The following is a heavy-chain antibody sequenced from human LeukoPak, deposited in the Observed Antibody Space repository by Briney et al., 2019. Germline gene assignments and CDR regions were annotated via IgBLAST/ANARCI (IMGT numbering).Heavy chain of an antibody. CDR1: GGSISSGGYS. D-gene: IGHD3-9*01. CDR3: ARGFVLRYFDWLPYFDY. Sequence: PSETLSLTCAVSGGSISSGGYSWSWIRQPPGKGLEWIGYIYHSGSTYYNPSLKSRVTISVGRSKNQFSLKLSSVTAADTAVYYCARGFVLRYFDWLPYFDYWGQGTLVTVSS. V-gene: IGHV4-30-2*01. CDR2: IYHSGST. J-gene: IGHJ4*02.